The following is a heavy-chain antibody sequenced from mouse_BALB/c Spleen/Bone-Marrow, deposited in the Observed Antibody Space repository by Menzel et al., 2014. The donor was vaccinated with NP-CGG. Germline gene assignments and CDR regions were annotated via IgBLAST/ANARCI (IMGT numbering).Heavy chain of an antibody. V-gene: IGHV5-17*02. Sequence: EVQGVESGGGLVQPGGSRKLSCAASGFTFSSFGMHWVRQTPEKGLEWVAYISSGSSTIYYADTVKGRFTISRDNPKNTLFLQVTSLRSEDTAMYYCTRGGNWDDFDYWGQGTTLTVSS. J-gene: IGHJ2*01. D-gene: IGHD4-1*01. CDR3: TRGGNWDDFDY. CDR2: ISSGSSTI. CDR1: GFTFSSFG.